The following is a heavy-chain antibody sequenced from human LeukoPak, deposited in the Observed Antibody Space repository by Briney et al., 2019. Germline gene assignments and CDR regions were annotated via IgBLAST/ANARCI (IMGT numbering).Heavy chain of an antibody. D-gene: IGHD3-9*01. V-gene: IGHV3-23*01. CDR3: AKDGLRYFDWLLSTY. CDR1: GFTFSSYA. Sequence: QPGGSLRLSCAASGFTFSSYAMSWVGQAPGKGLDGVSAISGSGGSTYYADSVKGRFTISRDNSKNTLYLQMNSLRAEDTAVYYCAKDGLRYFDWLLSTYWGQGTLVTVSS. CDR2: ISGSGGST. J-gene: IGHJ4*02.